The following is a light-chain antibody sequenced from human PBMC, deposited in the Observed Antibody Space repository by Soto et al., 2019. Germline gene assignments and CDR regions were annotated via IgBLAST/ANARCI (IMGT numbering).Light chain of an antibody. Sequence: QSVLTQPPSVSGAPGQRVTISCTGSSSNIGAGYDVHWYQQLPGTAPKLLIYGNSNRPSGVPDRFSGSKSGTSASLAITGLQADDEADYYCQSYDSSLRGVFGTRTKLTVL. CDR3: QSYDSSLRGV. V-gene: IGLV1-40*01. CDR2: GNS. J-gene: IGLJ1*01. CDR1: SSNIGAGYD.